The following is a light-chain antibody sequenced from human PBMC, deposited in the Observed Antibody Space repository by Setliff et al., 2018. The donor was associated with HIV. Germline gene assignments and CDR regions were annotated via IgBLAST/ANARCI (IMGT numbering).Light chain of an antibody. CDR3: CSFARGRPYV. CDR2: EVT. J-gene: IGLJ1*01. V-gene: IGLV2-23*02. CDR1: SGDVGNYNL. Sequence: QSVLTQPASVSRSPGQSITISCPGTSGDVGNYNLVSWYQHHPGKAPKLIIYEVTKRPSGVSNRFSGSKSGNTAALTISGLQAEDEGDYFCCSFARGRPYVFGTGTKSPS.